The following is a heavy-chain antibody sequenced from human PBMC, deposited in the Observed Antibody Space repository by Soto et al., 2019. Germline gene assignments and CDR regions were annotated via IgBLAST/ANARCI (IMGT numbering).Heavy chain of an antibody. CDR1: GGSISSGGYY. D-gene: IGHD3-3*01. J-gene: IGHJ6*02. CDR3: ARDTTSYYDFWSGGGGMDV. V-gene: IGHV4-31*03. Sequence: SETLSLTCTVSGGSISSGGYYWSWIRQHPGKGLEWIGYIYYSGSTYYNPSLKSRVTISVDTSKNQFSLKLSSVTAAGTAVYYCARDTTSYYDFWSGGGGMDVWGQGTTVTVSS. CDR2: IYYSGST.